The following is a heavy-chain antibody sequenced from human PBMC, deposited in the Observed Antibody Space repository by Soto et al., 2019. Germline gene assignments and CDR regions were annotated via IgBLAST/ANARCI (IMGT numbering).Heavy chain of an antibody. Sequence: VQLVESGGGVVQPGRSLRLSCAASGFTFSSYGMHWVRQAPGKGLEWVAVISYDGSNKYYADSVKGRFTISRDNSKNTLYLQMNSLRAEDTAVYYCAKVSKSGDYGYYYYGMDVWGQGTTVTVSS. CDR3: AKVSKSGDYGYYYYGMDV. D-gene: IGHD4-17*01. V-gene: IGHV3-30*18. CDR2: ISYDGSNK. J-gene: IGHJ6*02. CDR1: GFTFSSYG.